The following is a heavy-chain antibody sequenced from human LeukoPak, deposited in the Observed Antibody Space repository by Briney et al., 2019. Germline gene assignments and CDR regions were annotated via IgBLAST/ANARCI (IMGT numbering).Heavy chain of an antibody. Sequence: SETLSLTCTVSVGSIRSHYWTWIRQPPGKGLEWIGYMFHSGSPNYNPPLNSRLTISIDTSKNQFSLRLSSVTAADTAVYYCANGDYYGAGRAHYWGQGILVTVSS. D-gene: IGHD3-10*01. CDR3: ANGDYYGAGRAHY. V-gene: IGHV4-59*11. J-gene: IGHJ4*02. CDR2: MFHSGSP. CDR1: VGSIRSHY.